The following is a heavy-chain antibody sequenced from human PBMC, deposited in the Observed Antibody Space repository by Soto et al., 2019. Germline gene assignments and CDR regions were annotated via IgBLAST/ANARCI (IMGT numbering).Heavy chain of an antibody. CDR1: GFTFTTYA. Sequence: EVQLLESGGDLVQPGGSVRLSCAASGFTFTTYAMTWVRQAPGKGLEWVSAISGSGGSTYYADSVKGRFTISRDNSKNTLYLQMNSLRAEDTAVYYCAKDKDTTFSRQDYWGQGTLVTVSS. J-gene: IGHJ4*02. CDR2: ISGSGGST. CDR3: AKDKDTTFSRQDY. V-gene: IGHV3-23*01. D-gene: IGHD2-15*01.